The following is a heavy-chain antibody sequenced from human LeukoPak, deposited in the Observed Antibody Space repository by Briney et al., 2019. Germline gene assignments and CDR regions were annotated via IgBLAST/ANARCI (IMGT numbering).Heavy chain of an antibody. V-gene: IGHV3-23*01. J-gene: IGHJ4*02. Sequence: PGGSLRLSCAASGISFSNFAMSWVRQGPGKRLEWVSAISSSGGRTFYVDSVKGRFTISRDNSKNTLYLQMNSLRAEDTAVYYCAKERSVAFDYWGQGTLVTVSP. CDR2: ISSSGGRT. D-gene: IGHD4-23*01. CDR1: GISFSNFA. CDR3: AKERSVAFDY.